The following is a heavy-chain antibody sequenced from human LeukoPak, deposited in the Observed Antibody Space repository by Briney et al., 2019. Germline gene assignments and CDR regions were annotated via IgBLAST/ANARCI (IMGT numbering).Heavy chain of an antibody. CDR2: ISYDGSNK. J-gene: IGHJ4*02. CDR3: AKTVRYFDWLLSPFDY. Sequence: GGPLRLSCAASGFTFSSYGMHWLRQAPGKGLEWVAAISYDGSNKYYADSEKRRFTISRDNSKNTLYLQMNSLRAEDTAVYYCAKTVRYFDWLLSPFDYWGQGTLVTVSS. CDR1: GFTFSSYG. V-gene: IGHV3-30*18. D-gene: IGHD3-9*01.